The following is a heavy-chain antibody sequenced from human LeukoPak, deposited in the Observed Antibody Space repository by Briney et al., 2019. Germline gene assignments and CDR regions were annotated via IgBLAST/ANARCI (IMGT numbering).Heavy chain of an antibody. J-gene: IGHJ6*03. D-gene: IGHD3-22*01. CDR2: INHSGST. Sequence: SETLSLTCAVYGGSFSGYYWSWIRQPPGKGLEWIGEINHSGSTNYNPSLKSRVTISVGTSKNQFSLKLSSVTAADTAVYYCARGVLYYYDSSGYYYRAYYYYYMDVWGKGTTVTVSS. V-gene: IGHV4-34*01. CDR1: GGSFSGYY. CDR3: ARGVLYYYDSSGYYYRAYYYYYMDV.